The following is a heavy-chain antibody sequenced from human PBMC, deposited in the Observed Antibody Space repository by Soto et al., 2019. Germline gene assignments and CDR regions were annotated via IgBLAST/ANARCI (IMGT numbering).Heavy chain of an antibody. Sequence: SETLSLTCTVSGGSISSGDYYWSWIRQPPGKGLEWIGCIYYSGSTYYNPSLKSRVTISVDTSKNQFSLKLSSVTAADTAVYYCARYPGLKPRFDYWGQGTLVTVSS. J-gene: IGHJ4*02. CDR3: ARYPGLKPRFDY. CDR2: IYYSGST. CDR1: GGSISSGDYY. D-gene: IGHD6-19*01. V-gene: IGHV4-30-4*01.